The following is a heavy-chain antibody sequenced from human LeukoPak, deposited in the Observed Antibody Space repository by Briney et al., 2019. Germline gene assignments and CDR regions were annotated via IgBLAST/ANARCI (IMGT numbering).Heavy chain of an antibody. V-gene: IGHV4-30-2*01. D-gene: IGHD3-10*01. CDR2: IYHSGST. J-gene: IGHJ5*02. CDR1: GGSISSGGYS. CDR3: AGDVMVRGVISWFHP. Sequence: SETLSLTCAVSGGSISSGGYSWSWIRQPPGKGLEWIGYIYHSGSTYYNPSLKSRVTISVDRSKNQFSLKLSSVTAADTAVYYCAGDVMVRGVISWFHPWGQGTLVTVSS.